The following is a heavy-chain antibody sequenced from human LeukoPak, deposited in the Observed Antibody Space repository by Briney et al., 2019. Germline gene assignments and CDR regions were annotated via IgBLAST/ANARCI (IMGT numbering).Heavy chain of an antibody. V-gene: IGHV3-9*01. D-gene: IGHD4-17*01. J-gene: IGHJ4*02. CDR3: AKDMSYGEYGIDY. CDR2: ISWNSGGI. CDR1: GFTFDDYA. Sequence: GRSLRLSCAASGFTFDDYATHWVRQAPGKGLEWVSGISWNSGGIGYADSVKGRFTISRDNAKNSLYLQMNSLRAEDTALYYCAKDMSYGEYGIDYWGQGTLVTVSS.